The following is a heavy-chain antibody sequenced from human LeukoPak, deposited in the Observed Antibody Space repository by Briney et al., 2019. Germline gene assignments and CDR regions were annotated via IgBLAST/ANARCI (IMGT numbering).Heavy chain of an antibody. D-gene: IGHD2-15*01. V-gene: IGHV5-51*01. CDR1: GYSFTSYS. Sequence: GESLQISCKGSGYSFTSYSIAWVRQMPGKGLEWMGIISPGDSDTTYSPSFQGQVTISADKSISTAYLQWNSLKASDTAMYYCARRVDDYYYMDVWGEGTTVTVSS. CDR2: ISPGDSDT. CDR3: ARRVDDYYYMDV. J-gene: IGHJ6*03.